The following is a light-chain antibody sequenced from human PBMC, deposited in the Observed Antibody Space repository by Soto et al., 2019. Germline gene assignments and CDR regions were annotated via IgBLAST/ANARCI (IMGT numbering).Light chain of an antibody. CDR3: TSWTTIPTMI. CDR1: SSDIGAYNV. J-gene: IGLJ2*01. V-gene: IGLV2-14*03. CDR2: DVN. Sequence: QSALTQPASVSGSPGQSITISCTGTSSDIGAYNVVSWYQQHPGNAPKLMLYDVNIRPSGVSNRFSGSKSGNTASLTISGLQAEDEADYYCTSWTTIPTMIFGGGTKVTVL.